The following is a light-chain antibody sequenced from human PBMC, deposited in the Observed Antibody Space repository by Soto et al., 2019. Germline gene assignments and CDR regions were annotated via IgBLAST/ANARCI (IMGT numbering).Light chain of an antibody. CDR3: CSYAGSAV. V-gene: IGLV2-23*01. CDR1: SSDVGSYNL. CDR2: EGS. Sequence: SALTQPASVSGSPGQSITISCTGTSSDVGSYNLVSWYQQHPGKAPKLMIYEGSKRPSGVSNRFSGSKSGNTASLTISGLQAEDEADYDCCSYAGSAVFGGGTQLTVL. J-gene: IGLJ7*01.